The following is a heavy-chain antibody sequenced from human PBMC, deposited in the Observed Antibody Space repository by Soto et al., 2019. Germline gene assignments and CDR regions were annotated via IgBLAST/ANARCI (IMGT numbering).Heavy chain of an antibody. CDR2: ISAYNGNT. V-gene: IGHV1-18*01. D-gene: IGHD3-9*01. CDR3: ARGQVPSYYDILTGQIPYYYYGMDV. Sequence: ASVKVSCKASGYTFTSYGISWVRQAPGQGLEWMGWISAYNGNTNYAQKLQGRVTMTTDTSTSTAYMELRSLRSDDTAVYYCARGQVPSYYDILTGQIPYYYYGMDVWGQGTTVTVSS. J-gene: IGHJ6*02. CDR1: GYTFTSYG.